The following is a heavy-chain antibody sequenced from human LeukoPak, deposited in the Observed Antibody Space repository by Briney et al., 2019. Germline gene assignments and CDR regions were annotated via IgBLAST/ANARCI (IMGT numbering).Heavy chain of an antibody. V-gene: IGHV1-18*01. CDR1: RDTFNDYA. CDR2: INAYNGNT. CDR3: ARGGGYCSTTSCYTGIIRGWFDS. Sequence: ASVKVSCKASRDTFNDYAITWVRQAPGQGLEWMGWINAYNGNTNYAQKLQGRVTMTTDTSTSTAYMELRSLRSDDTAVYYCARGGGYCSTTSCYTGIIRGWFDSWGQGTLVTVSS. J-gene: IGHJ5*01. D-gene: IGHD2-2*02.